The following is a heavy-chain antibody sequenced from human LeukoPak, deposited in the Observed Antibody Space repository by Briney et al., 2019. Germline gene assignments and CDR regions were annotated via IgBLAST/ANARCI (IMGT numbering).Heavy chain of an antibody. CDR2: IYSGGST. D-gene: IGHD3-22*01. V-gene: IGHV3-53*01. CDR1: GFTFSSSA. J-gene: IGHJ4*02. CDR3: ARDPLDYYDSSGYYSD. Sequence: GGSLRLSCAASGFTFSSSAMSWVRQAPGKGLEWVSVIYSGGSTYYADSVKGRFTISRDNSKNTLYLQMNSLRAEDTAVYYCARDPLDYYDSSGYYSDWGQGTLGTVSS.